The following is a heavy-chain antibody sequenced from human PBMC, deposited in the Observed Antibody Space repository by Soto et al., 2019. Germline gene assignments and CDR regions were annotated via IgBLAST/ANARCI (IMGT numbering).Heavy chain of an antibody. V-gene: IGHV3-33*01. D-gene: IGHD2-2*01. J-gene: IGHJ6*02. CDR1: GFTFSSYG. CDR2: IWYDGSNK. Sequence: GGSLRLSCAASGFTFSSYGMHWVRQAPGKGLEWVAVIWYDGSNKYYADSVKGRFTISRDNSKNTLYLQMNSLRAEDTAVYYCAREPFCSSTSCLYYYYYGMDVWGQGTTVTVSS. CDR3: AREPFCSSTSCLYYYYYGMDV.